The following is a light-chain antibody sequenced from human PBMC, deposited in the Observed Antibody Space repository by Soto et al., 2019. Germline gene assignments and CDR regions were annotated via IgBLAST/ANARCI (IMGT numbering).Light chain of an antibody. J-gene: IGLJ1*01. CDR2: GVS. CDR3: SSYTTINTLFFV. CDR1: SRDGGNDNL. V-gene: IGLV2-14*01. Sequence: QSVLTRPASVSGAPGQSITISCTGTSRDGGNDNLVYWYQHHPGKAPKLIIYGVSYRPSGVSHRFSGSKSGNTASLTISGLQSEDEADYYCSSYTTINTLFFVFGNGTKVTVL.